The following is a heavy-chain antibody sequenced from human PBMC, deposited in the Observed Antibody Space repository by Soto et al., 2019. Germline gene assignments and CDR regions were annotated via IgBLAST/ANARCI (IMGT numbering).Heavy chain of an antibody. D-gene: IGHD2-21*01. CDR1: GGSISSYY. V-gene: IGHV4-59*01. Sequence: LSXTCTVSGGSISSYYCSWIRQPPGKGLEWIGYIYYSGSTNYNPSLKSRVTISVDTSKNQFSLKLSSVTAADTAVYYCATFLVGAEGFYFDYWGQGSLVTVSS. CDR2: IYYSGST. J-gene: IGHJ4*02. CDR3: ATFLVGAEGFYFDY.